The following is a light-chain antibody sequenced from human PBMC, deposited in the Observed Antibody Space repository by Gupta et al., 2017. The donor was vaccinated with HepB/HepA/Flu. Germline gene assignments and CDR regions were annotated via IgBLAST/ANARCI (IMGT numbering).Light chain of an antibody. J-gene: IGKJ1*01. CDR3: QQYNSYPWT. Sequence: MSQPPSTLSPSVGDRVTITCRASQSISSCLAWYQQKPGKAPNLLIYKASSLESGIPSRFSGSGSGTEFTLTISSLQPDDFATYYCQQYNSYPWTFGQGTKVEI. CDR1: QSISSC. V-gene: IGKV1-5*03. CDR2: KAS.